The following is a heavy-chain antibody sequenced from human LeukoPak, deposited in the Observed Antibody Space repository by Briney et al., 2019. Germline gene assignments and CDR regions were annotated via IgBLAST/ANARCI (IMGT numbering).Heavy chain of an antibody. CDR2: IGSSGTTI. Sequence: GGSLKLSCAVSGFPFSIYEMNWVRQAPGKGLEWVSNIGSSGTTIYYADSVKGRFTISRDNAKNSLYLQMNSLRAEDTAVYYCARSSPHCSSTSCYNDAFDIWGQGTMVTVSS. V-gene: IGHV3-48*03. D-gene: IGHD2-2*02. CDR3: ARSSPHCSSTSCYNDAFDI. J-gene: IGHJ3*02. CDR1: GFPFSIYE.